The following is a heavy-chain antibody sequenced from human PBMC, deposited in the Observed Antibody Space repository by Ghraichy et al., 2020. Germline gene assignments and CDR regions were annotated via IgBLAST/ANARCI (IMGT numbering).Heavy chain of an antibody. CDR3: ARDSDYYDSSGYYSFDY. J-gene: IGHJ4*02. CDR2: IWYDGSNK. Sequence: LSLTCAASGFTFSSYGMHWVRQAPGKGLEWVAVIWYDGSNKYYADSVKGRFTISRDNSKNTLYLQMNSLRAEDTAVYYCARDSDYYDSSGYYSFDYWGQGTLVTVSS. CDR1: GFTFSSYG. D-gene: IGHD3-22*01. V-gene: IGHV3-33*01.